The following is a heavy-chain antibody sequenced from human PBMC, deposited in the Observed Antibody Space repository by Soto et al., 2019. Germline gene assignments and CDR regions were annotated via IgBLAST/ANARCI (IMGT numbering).Heavy chain of an antibody. V-gene: IGHV3-7*01. Sequence: GGSLRLSCAASGFTFSSYWMSWVRQAPGKGLEWVANIKQDGSEKYYVDSVKGRFTISRDNAKNSLYLQMNSLRAEDTAVYYCARDNWPSYYDFWSGYTGMGGMDVWGQGTTVTV. CDR1: GFTFSSYW. CDR2: IKQDGSEK. D-gene: IGHD3-3*01. CDR3: ARDNWPSYYDFWSGYTGMGGMDV. J-gene: IGHJ6*02.